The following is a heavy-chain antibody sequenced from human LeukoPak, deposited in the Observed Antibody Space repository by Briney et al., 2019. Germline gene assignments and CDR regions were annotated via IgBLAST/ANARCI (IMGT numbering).Heavy chain of an antibody. V-gene: IGHV1-18*01. D-gene: IGHD2-2*01. CDR1: GYTFRNFG. CDR2: ISGNNDNP. CDR3: ARDGTSTDDY. J-gene: IGHJ4*02. Sequence: ASVRVSCKASGYTFRNFGINWVRQAPGQGLEWMGWISGNNDNPNYGQKFQGRFTVTTDSSTNTAYMELRNLRLADTAVYYCARDGTSTDDYWGQGTLVTVSS.